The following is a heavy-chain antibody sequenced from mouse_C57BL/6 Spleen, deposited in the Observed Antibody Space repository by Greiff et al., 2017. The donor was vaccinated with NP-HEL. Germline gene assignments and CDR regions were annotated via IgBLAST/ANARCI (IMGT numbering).Heavy chain of an antibody. V-gene: IGHV7-3*01. Sequence: EVKLVESGGGLVQPGGSLSLSCAASGFTFTDYYMSWVRQPPGKALEWMGFIRNKANGYTTEYSASVKGRFTISRDNSQSILYLQMKVLRAEDSATYYGARYDYYGSSYWFAYWGQGTLVTVS. CDR2: IRNKANGYTT. D-gene: IGHD1-1*01. CDR1: GFTFTDYY. CDR3: ARYDYYGSSYWFAY. J-gene: IGHJ3*01.